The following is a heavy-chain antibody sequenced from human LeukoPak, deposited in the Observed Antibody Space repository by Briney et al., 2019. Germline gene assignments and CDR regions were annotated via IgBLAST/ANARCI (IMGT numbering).Heavy chain of an antibody. CDR2: ISGSGGST. Sequence: SGVSLRLSYAASGFTFSSYAMSWVRQAPGKGLEWDSAISGSGGSTYYADSVKVRFTISRDNSKNTLYLQMNSLRAEDTAVYYCAKGPSRYCSSTSCYRYFDYWGQGTLVTVSS. CDR1: GFTFSSYA. V-gene: IGHV3-23*01. CDR3: AKGPSRYCSSTSCYRYFDY. J-gene: IGHJ4*02. D-gene: IGHD2-2*02.